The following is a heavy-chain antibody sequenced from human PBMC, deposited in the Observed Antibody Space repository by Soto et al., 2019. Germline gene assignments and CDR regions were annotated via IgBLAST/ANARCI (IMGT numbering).Heavy chain of an antibody. Sequence: QVQLVQSAAEVTKPGSSVKVSCKASGGTFSSYAISWVRQAPGQGLEWMGGIIPIFGTANYAQKFQGRVTLTADESTSTAYMELSSLRSEDTAVYYCAREPAMVRGVFDYWGQGTLVTVSS. D-gene: IGHD3-10*01. CDR1: GGTFSSYA. J-gene: IGHJ4*02. CDR2: IIPIFGTA. CDR3: AREPAMVRGVFDY. V-gene: IGHV1-69*01.